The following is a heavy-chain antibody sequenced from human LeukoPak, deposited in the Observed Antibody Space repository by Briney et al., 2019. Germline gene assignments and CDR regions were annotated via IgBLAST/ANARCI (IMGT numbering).Heavy chain of an antibody. D-gene: IGHD3-10*01. J-gene: IGHJ5*02. CDR2: IYYSGST. V-gene: IGHV4-31*03. Sequence: SETLSLTCTVSGGSISSGGYYWSWIRQHPGKGLEWIGYIYYSGSTYYNPSLKSRVTISVDTSKNQFSLKLSSVTAADTAVYYCARECYYGSGSYPPNWFDPWGQGTLVTVSS. CDR1: GGSISSGGYY. CDR3: ARECYYGSGSYPPNWFDP.